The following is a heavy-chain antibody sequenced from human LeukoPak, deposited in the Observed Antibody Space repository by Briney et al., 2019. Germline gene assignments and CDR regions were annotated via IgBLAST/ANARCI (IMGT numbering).Heavy chain of an antibody. Sequence: SETLSLTCTVSGGSISSSSYYWGWIRQPPGKGLEWIGSIYYSGSTYYNPSLKSRVTISVDTSKNQFSLKLSSVTAVDTAVYYCARGRGEGRSISMIRGVRAPSYNWFDPWGHGTLVTVSS. CDR3: ARGRGEGRSISMIRGVRAPSYNWFDP. D-gene: IGHD3-10*01. CDR1: GGSISSSSYY. V-gene: IGHV4-39*07. J-gene: IGHJ5*02. CDR2: IYYSGST.